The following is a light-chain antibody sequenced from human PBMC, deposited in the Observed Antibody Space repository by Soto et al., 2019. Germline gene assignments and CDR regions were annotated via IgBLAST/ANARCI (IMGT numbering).Light chain of an antibody. CDR1: QSISSY. J-gene: IGKJ4*01. CDR2: AAS. V-gene: IGKV1-39*01. Sequence: DIQLTQSPSSLSASVGDRVTITCRASQSISSYLNWYQQKPGKAPKLLIYAASSLQSGVPSRFSGSGSGTDFTLTISSLQPEDFATYYCQQSYSTPPTCGGGTKG. CDR3: QQSYSTPPT.